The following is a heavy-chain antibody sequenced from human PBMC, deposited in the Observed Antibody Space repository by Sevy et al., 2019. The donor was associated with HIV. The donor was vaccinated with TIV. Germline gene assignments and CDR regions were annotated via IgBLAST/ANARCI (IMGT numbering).Heavy chain of an antibody. CDR3: ARDAGHSTGWYAGY. D-gene: IGHD6-19*01. CDR1: GFTFSTHA. CDR2: ISYDGSSQ. V-gene: IGHV3-30-3*01. J-gene: IGHJ4*02. Sequence: GGSLRLSCAASGFTFSTHAMHWVRQAPGKGLEWVAVISYDGSSQYYADSVKGRFTISRDIAKNTLYRQMNSLRAEDTAVYFCARDAGHSTGWYAGYWGQGTLVTVSS.